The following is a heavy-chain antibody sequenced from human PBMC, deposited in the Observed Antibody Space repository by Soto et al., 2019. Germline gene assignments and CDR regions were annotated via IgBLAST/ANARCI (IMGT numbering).Heavy chain of an antibody. J-gene: IGHJ6*03. V-gene: IGHV3-23*01. Sequence: EVQLLEYGGGLVQPGGSLRLSCAASGFTFSNYVMSWVRQAPGKGLEWVSSISNSGSNRYYAESVKGRVTISRDNSNNTLYLQMNSLRAEDTALYYCARRGRTLPHYSYYMDVWGKGITVTVSS. CDR3: ARRGRTLPHYSYYMDV. CDR1: GFTFSNYV. CDR2: ISNSGSNR.